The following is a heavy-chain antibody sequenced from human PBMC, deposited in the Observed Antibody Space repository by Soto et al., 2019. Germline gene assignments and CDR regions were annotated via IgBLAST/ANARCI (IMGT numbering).Heavy chain of an antibody. CDR2: ISYDGSTK. Sequence: GGSLRLSCAASGFIFSSSDMDWVRQAPGKGLEWVGVISYDGSTKYYADSVKGRFTISRDNSKNTLHLQMNSLRAEDTAVYYCAKIGISGSALWGQGTLVTVSS. CDR3: AKIGISGSAL. J-gene: IGHJ4*02. CDR1: GFIFSSSD. D-gene: IGHD3-22*01. V-gene: IGHV3-30*18.